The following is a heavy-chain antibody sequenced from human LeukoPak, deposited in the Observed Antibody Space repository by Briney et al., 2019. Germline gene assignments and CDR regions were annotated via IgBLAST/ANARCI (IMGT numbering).Heavy chain of an antibody. J-gene: IGHJ3*02. D-gene: IGHD4-17*01. CDR2: ISSSSSTI. CDR1: GFTFSSYS. Sequence: GGSLRLSCAASGFTFSSYSMNWVRQAPGKGLEWVSSISSSSSTIYYADSVKGRFTISRDNAKNSLYLQMNSLRAEDTAVYYCARDLWSDYGDYGGNAFDIWGQGTMVTVSS. V-gene: IGHV3-48*04. CDR3: ARDLWSDYGDYGGNAFDI.